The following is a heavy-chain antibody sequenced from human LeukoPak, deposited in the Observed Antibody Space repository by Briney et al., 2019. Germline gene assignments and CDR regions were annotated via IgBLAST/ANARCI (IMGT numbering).Heavy chain of an antibody. CDR1: GFTFSSYS. J-gene: IGHJ4*02. D-gene: IGHD3-10*01. CDR2: ISSSSSYI. Sequence: PGGSLRLSCAASGFTFSSYSMNWVRQAPGKGLEWVSSISSSSSYIYYADSVKGRFTISRDNAKNSLYLQMNSLRAEDTAVYYCARDRITMVRGVPASTYYFDYWGQGTLVTVSS. CDR3: ARDRITMVRGVPASTYYFDY. V-gene: IGHV3-21*01.